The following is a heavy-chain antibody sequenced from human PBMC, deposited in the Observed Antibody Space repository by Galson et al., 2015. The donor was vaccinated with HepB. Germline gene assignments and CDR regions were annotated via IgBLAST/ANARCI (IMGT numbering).Heavy chain of an antibody. CDR3: ARGGYSSSSFRHDEAFDI. CDR2: ISSSSSTI. CDR1: GFTFSSYS. J-gene: IGHJ3*02. V-gene: IGHV3-48*01. D-gene: IGHD6-6*01. Sequence: SLRLSCAASGFTFSSYSMNWVRQAPGKGLEWVSYISSSSSTIYYAESVKGRFTISRDNAKNSLYLQMNSLRAEDTAVYYCARGGYSSSSFRHDEAFDIWGQGTMVTVSS.